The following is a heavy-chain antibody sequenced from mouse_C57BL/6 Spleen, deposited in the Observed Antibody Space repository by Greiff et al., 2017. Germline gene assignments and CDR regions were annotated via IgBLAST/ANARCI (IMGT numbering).Heavy chain of an antibody. J-gene: IGHJ2*01. CDR2: IDPSDSYT. CDR1: GYTFTSYW. Sequence: QVQLQQPGAELVKPGASVKLSCKASGYTFTSYWMQWVKQRPGQGLEWIGEIDPSDSYTNYNQKFKGKATLTVDTSSSPAYMQLSSLTSEDSAVYYCARKGYCGSSFHFDDWGQGTTLTVSS. V-gene: IGHV1-50*01. D-gene: IGHD1-1*01. CDR3: ARKGYCGSSFHFDD.